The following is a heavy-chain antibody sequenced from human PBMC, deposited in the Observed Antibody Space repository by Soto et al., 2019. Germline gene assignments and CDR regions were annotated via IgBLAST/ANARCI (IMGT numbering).Heavy chain of an antibody. V-gene: IGHV1-58*01. D-gene: IGHD2-15*01. J-gene: IGHJ4*01. Sequence: ASVKVSWKASGFTFTSSAVQWVRQARGQRLEWIGWIVVGSGNTNYAQKFQERVTITRDMSTSTAYMELSSLRSEDTAVYYCAAEIEGVAATNPNFDYWGQGTLVTVSS. CDR2: IVVGSGNT. CDR3: AAEIEGVAATNPNFDY. CDR1: GFTFTSSA.